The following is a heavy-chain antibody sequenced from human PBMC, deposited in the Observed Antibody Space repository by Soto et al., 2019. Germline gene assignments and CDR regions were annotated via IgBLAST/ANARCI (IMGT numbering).Heavy chain of an antibody. CDR3: AIWSNWNPLYYRGMDV. D-gene: IGHD1-20*01. Sequence: QVQLLQSGAEVKKPGSSVKVSCKVSGGAFTNYSLNWVRHAPGQGLEWLGGFIPLHNTSNYSLKLLGRGIVTADISSNTVYMHLSGLTSDDTATYYCAIWSNWNPLYYRGMDVWGQGTTVTVSS. V-gene: IGHV1-69*06. CDR1: GGAFTNYS. J-gene: IGHJ6*02. CDR2: FIPLHNTS.